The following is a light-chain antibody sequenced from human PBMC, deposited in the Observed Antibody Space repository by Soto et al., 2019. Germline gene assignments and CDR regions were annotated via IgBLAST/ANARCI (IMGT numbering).Light chain of an antibody. J-gene: IGKJ3*01. CDR1: QNIRSS. CDR3: QHSYYTTRT. CDR2: VAS. V-gene: IGKV1-39*01. Sequence: DIQMTPSPSSLSASVGDRVTITCRASQNIRSSLNLYQQNPGQAPKLLIYVASMLQSGVPSRFSGSGSVTDFTLTISSLQPEDFAPYDGQHSYYTTRTVGRGNKVDIK.